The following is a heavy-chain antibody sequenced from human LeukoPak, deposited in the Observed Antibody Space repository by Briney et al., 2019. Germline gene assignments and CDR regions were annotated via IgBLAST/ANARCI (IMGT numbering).Heavy chain of an antibody. Sequence: GGSLRLSCAASGFTFSSYWMHWVRQAPGKGLVWVSRMNTDGSTTSYADSVKGRFTISRDNAKNTLYLQMNSLRAEDTAVYYCARDARDSSGWLRYYYYYMDVWGKGTTVTVSS. J-gene: IGHJ6*03. CDR2: MNTDGSTT. CDR1: GFTFSSYW. V-gene: IGHV3-74*01. D-gene: IGHD6-19*01. CDR3: ARDARDSSGWLRYYYYYMDV.